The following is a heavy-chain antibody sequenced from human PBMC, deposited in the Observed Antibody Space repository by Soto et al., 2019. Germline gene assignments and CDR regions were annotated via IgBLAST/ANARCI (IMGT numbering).Heavy chain of an antibody. CDR3: AKDTHYYGSGSPLGY. J-gene: IGHJ4*02. CDR1: GFTFDDYA. Sequence: PGGSLRLSCAASGFTFDDYAMHWVRQAPGKGLEWVSGISWNSGSIGYADSVKGRFTISRDNAKNSLYLQMNSLRAEDTALYYCAKDTHYYGSGSPLGYWGQGTLVTVSS. D-gene: IGHD3-10*01. CDR2: ISWNSGSI. V-gene: IGHV3-9*01.